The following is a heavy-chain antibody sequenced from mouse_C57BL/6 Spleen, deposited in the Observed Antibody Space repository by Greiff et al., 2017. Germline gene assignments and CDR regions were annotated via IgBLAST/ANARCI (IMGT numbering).Heavy chain of an antibody. CDR3: ATTLRSLVYFDY. Sequence: VQLQQSDAELVKPGASVKMSCKVSGYTFTDYTIHWVKQRPGQGLEWIGDIYPRDGGTKYNEKFKGKATLTADKSSSTAYMQLNSLTSEDSAVYFCATTLRSLVYFDYWGQGTTLTVSS. V-gene: IGHV1-78*01. J-gene: IGHJ2*01. CDR1: GYTFTDYT. D-gene: IGHD2-2*01. CDR2: IYPRDGGT.